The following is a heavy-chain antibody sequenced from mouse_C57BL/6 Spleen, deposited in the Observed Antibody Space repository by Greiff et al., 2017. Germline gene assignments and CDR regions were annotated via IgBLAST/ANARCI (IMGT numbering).Heavy chain of an antibody. J-gene: IGHJ2*01. V-gene: IGHV1-69*01. D-gene: IGHD1-1*01. CDR2: IDPSDSYT. CDR3: ARRNYYGPPYYFDY. CDR1: GYTFTSYW. Sequence: QVQLKQPGAELVMPGASVKLSCKASGYTFTSYWMHWVKQRPGQGLEWIGEIDPSDSYTNYNQKFKGKSTLTLDKSSSTAYMQLSSLTSEDSAVYYCARRNYYGPPYYFDYWGQGTTLTVSS.